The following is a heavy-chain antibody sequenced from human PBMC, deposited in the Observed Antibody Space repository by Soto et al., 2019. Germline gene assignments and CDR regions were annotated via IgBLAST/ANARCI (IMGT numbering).Heavy chain of an antibody. CDR2: IYYSGST. D-gene: IGHD6-19*01. J-gene: IGHJ4*02. CDR1: GGSISSGGYY. Sequence: TLSLTCTVSGGSISSGGYYWSWIRHHPGKGLEWIGYIYYSGSTYSNPSPKSRVTIAVDTSKNQASLKLSSVTAADTAVYYCARVLPYSSGWYYFDYWGQGTLVTVSS. CDR3: ARVLPYSSGWYYFDY. V-gene: IGHV4-31*03.